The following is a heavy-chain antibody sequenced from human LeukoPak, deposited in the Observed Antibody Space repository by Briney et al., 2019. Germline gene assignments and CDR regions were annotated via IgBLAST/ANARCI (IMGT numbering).Heavy chain of an antibody. CDR3: VKGSRSSRPYYFDY. V-gene: IGHV3-23*01. CDR1: GFTFSSYA. D-gene: IGHD6-6*01. J-gene: IGHJ4*02. CDR2: ITDSGGDT. Sequence: PGGSLRLSCAASGFTFSSYAMAWVRQAPGKGLEWVSAITDSGGDTYHADSVKGRFTISRDNSKNTLYMQMNSLRVEDTAVYYCVKGSRSSRPYYFDYWGQGTLVTVSS.